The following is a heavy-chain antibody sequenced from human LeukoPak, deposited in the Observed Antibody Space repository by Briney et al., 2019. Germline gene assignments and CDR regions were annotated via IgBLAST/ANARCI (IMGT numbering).Heavy chain of an antibody. Sequence: ASVKVSCKASGYTFTSYAMKWVRQAPGQGLEWMGWINTNTGNPTYAQGFTGRFVFSLDTSVSTAYLQISSLKAEDTAVYYCAREGGDYYDSSGYLNYWGQGTLVTVSS. CDR3: AREGGDYYDSSGYLNY. V-gene: IGHV7-4-1*02. D-gene: IGHD3-22*01. CDR1: GYTFTSYA. CDR2: INTNTGNP. J-gene: IGHJ4*02.